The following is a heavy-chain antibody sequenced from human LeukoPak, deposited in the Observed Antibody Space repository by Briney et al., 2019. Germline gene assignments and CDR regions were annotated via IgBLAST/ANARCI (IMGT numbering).Heavy chain of an antibody. CDR3: AFRGDRGAFDI. Sequence: PSETLSLTCAVYGGSFSGYYWSWIRQPPGKGLEWIGSIYYSGSTYYNPSLKSRVTISVDTSKNQFSLKLSSVTAADTAVYYCAFRGDRGAFDIWGQGTMVTVSS. CDR2: IYYSGST. J-gene: IGHJ3*02. V-gene: IGHV4-34*01. CDR1: GGSFSGYY. D-gene: IGHD3-16*01.